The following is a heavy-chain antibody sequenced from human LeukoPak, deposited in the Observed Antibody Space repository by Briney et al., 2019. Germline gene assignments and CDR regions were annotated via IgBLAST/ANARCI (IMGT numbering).Heavy chain of an antibody. J-gene: IGHJ5*02. V-gene: IGHV1-18*01. CDR2: ISAYNGNT. D-gene: IGHD2-2*01. Sequence: ASVKVSFKASGYTCTSYGISWVRQAPGQGLEWMGWISAYNGNTNYAQKLQGRVTMTTDTSTSTAYMELRSLRSDDTAVYYCARALRPAATFDPWGQGTLVTVSS. CDR3: ARALRPAATFDP. CDR1: GYTCTSYG.